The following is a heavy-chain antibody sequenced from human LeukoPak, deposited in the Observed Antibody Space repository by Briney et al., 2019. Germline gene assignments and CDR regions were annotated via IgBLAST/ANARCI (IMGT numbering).Heavy chain of an antibody. J-gene: IGHJ6*02. CDR3: AREGYASGTRYGMDV. Sequence: PGGSLRLSCAASGFTVTNNYMSWVRQAPGKGLEWVSVIYAGGTTSYADSVKGRFTISRDSSKNTLYLQMNSLRTEDTAVYYCAREGYASGTRYGMDVWGHGATVTVSS. CDR2: IYAGGTT. V-gene: IGHV3-66*01. D-gene: IGHD3-10*01. CDR1: GFTVTNNY.